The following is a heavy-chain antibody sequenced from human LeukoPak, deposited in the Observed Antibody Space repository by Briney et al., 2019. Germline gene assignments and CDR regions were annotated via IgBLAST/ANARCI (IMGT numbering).Heavy chain of an antibody. J-gene: IGHJ3*02. D-gene: IGHD1-26*01. CDR1: GFTFISYW. Sequence: PGGFLRLSCAASGFTFISYWMSWVRQAPGKGLEWVANIKQDGSEKYYVDSVKGRFTISRDNAKNSLYLQMNSLRAEDTAVYYCARVGGVEWELLRNDAFDIWGQGTMVTVSS. V-gene: IGHV3-7*01. CDR3: ARVGGVEWELLRNDAFDI. CDR2: IKQDGSEK.